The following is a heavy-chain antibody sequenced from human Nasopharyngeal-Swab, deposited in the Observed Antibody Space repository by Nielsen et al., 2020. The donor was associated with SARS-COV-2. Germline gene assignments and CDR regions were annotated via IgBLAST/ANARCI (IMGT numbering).Heavy chain of an antibody. Sequence: GESLKISCKGSGYSFTRYWIGWVRQMPGKGLEWMGIIYPGDSDTRYSPSFQGQVTISADKSISTAYLQWSSLKASDTAMYYCARRVGYCSGGSCYFDYWGQGTLVTVSS. V-gene: IGHV5-51*01. CDR1: GYSFTRYW. CDR3: ARRVGYCSGGSCYFDY. D-gene: IGHD2-15*01. CDR2: IYPGDSDT. J-gene: IGHJ4*02.